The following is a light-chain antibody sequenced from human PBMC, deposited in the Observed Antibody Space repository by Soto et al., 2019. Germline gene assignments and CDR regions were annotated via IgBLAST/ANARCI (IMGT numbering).Light chain of an antibody. Sequence: EIVLTQSPATLSLSPGERATLSCRASQSVGSYLVWYQQKPGQAPRLLIYDASNRVTGIPARFSGSGSGTDFTLTISSLEPEDFAVYYCQQRGNWPPITFGQGTRLEIK. CDR2: DAS. CDR1: QSVGSY. CDR3: QQRGNWPPIT. V-gene: IGKV3-11*01. J-gene: IGKJ5*01.